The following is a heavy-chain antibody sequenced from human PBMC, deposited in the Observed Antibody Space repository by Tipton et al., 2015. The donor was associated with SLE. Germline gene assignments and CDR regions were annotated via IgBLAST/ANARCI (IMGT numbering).Heavy chain of an antibody. CDR2: IKSKADVGTT. CDR3: SPRGYSGY. D-gene: IGHD5-12*01. Sequence: GSLRLSCTVSGFTFTNAWMSWVRQAPGKGLEWVGRIKSKADVGTTDYVAPGKGRFTMSRDDSKNTLYLQMNSLKTEDTAVYYCSPRGYSGYWGQGTLVIVSS. CDR1: GFTFTNAW. V-gene: IGHV3-15*01. J-gene: IGHJ4*02.